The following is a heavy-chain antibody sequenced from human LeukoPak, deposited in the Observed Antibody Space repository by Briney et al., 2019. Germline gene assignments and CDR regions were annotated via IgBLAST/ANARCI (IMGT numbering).Heavy chain of an antibody. CDR3: ARQSPEVVTLSYYFDY. CDR2: IYTSGST. J-gene: IGHJ4*02. CDR1: GGSISSSSYY. D-gene: IGHD4-23*01. Sequence: SETLSLTCTVSGGSISSSSYYWSWIRQPAGKGLEWIGRIYTSGSTNYNPSLKSRVTISVDTSKNQFSLKLSSVTAADTAVYYCARQSPEVVTLSYYFDYWGQGTLVTVSS. V-gene: IGHV4-61*02.